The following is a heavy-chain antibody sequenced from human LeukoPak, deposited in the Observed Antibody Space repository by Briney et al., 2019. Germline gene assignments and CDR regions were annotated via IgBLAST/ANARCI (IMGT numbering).Heavy chain of an antibody. Sequence: TGGSLRLSCAASNFAFNNYAMTWVRQAPGKGLEWVSSISDSGGRTYYGGSVKGRFTVSRDNFNKRVFLEMDSLRAEDTAVYYCAKDSVRNAPDVIDMWGLGTMVTVSS. CDR1: NFAFNNYA. CDR2: ISDSGGRT. D-gene: IGHD3-10*01. J-gene: IGHJ3*02. V-gene: IGHV3-23*01. CDR3: AKDSVRNAPDVIDM.